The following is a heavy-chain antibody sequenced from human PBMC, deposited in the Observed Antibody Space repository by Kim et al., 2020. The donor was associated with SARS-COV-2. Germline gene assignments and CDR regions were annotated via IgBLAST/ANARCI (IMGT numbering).Heavy chain of an antibody. V-gene: IGHV3-11*05. Sequence: DSVKGRFTSSRDNAKNSLYLQMNSLRAEDTAVYYCARDGDCSGGSCYSDYWGQGTLVTVSS. J-gene: IGHJ4*02. CDR3: ARDGDCSGGSCYSDY. D-gene: IGHD2-15*01.